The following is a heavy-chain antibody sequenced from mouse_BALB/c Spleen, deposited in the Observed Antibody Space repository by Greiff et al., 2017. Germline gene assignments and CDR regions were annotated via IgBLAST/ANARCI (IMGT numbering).Heavy chain of an antibody. Sequence: EVKLMESGGGLVQPGGSLRLSCATSGFTFTDYYMSWVRQPPGKALEWLGFIRNKANGYTTEYSASVKGRFTISRDNSQSILYLQMNTLRAEDSATYYCARDRSTMGAWFAYWGQGTLVTVSA. CDR1: GFTFTDYY. D-gene: IGHD2-1*01. J-gene: IGHJ3*01. CDR3: ARDRSTMGAWFAY. V-gene: IGHV7-3*02. CDR2: IRNKANGYTT.